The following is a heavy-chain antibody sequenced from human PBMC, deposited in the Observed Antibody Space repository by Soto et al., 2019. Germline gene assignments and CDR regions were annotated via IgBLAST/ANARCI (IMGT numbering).Heavy chain of an antibody. J-gene: IGHJ4*02. CDR3: ASNGYSYGYLFDY. Sequence: QVQLVQSGAEVKKPGSSVKVSCKASGGTFSSSAISWVRQAPGQGLEWMGGIIPIFGTANYAQKFQGRVTINADESTSTAYMELSSLRSDDTAVYYCASNGYSYGYLFDYWGQGTLVTVSS. CDR2: IIPIFGTA. CDR1: GGTFSSSA. V-gene: IGHV1-69*12. D-gene: IGHD5-18*01.